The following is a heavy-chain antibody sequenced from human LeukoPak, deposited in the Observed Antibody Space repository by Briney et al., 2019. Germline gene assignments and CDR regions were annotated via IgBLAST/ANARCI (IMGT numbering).Heavy chain of an antibody. CDR2: INPSGGST. V-gene: IGHV1-46*01. D-gene: IGHD2-21*02. J-gene: IGHJ4*02. CDR3: ARDRVDCGGDCYGGYFDY. CDR1: GYTFTSYY. Sequence: ASVKVSCKPSGYTFTSYYMHWVRQAPGQGLEWMGIINPSGGSTSYAQKFQGRVTMTRDTSTSTVYMELSSLRSEDTAVYYCARDRVDCGGDCYGGYFDYWGEGTLVTVSS.